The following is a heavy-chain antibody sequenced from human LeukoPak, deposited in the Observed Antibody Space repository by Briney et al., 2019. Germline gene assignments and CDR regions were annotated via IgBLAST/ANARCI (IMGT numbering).Heavy chain of an antibody. CDR3: AKVGASDPTIVVVPAAILRGGYFDY. D-gene: IGHD2-2*02. V-gene: IGHV1-69*05. CDR2: IIPIFGTA. CDR1: GGTFSSYA. Sequence: ASVKVSCKASGGTFSSYAISWVRQAPGQGLEWMGGIIPIFGTANYAQKFQGRVTITTDEFTSTAYMELSSLRSEDTAVYYCAKVGASDPTIVVVPAAILRGGYFDYWGQGTLVTVSS. J-gene: IGHJ4*02.